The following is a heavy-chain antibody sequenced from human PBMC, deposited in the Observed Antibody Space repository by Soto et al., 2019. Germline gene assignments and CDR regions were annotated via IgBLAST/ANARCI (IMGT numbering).Heavy chain of an antibody. V-gene: IGHV3-7*01. CDR1: EFTFTNHW. CDR2: IKEDGSVK. D-gene: IGHD7-27*01. CDR3: ARDRQFESGETFDC. Sequence: EVQLVESGGGLVQPGGSLRLSCAASEFTFTNHWMSWVRQAPGKGLEWVANIKEDGSVKYYVDSVKGRFTISRDNARNSLYLQMNSLRVEDTAVYFGARDRQFESGETFDCWGQGTLVTVSS. J-gene: IGHJ4*02.